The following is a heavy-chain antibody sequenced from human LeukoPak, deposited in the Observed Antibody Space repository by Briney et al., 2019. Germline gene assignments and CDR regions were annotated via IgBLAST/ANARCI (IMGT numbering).Heavy chain of an antibody. CDR3: AKERTPWVVAIGELDY. D-gene: IGHD2-15*01. CDR1: GFTFSSYG. CDR2: ISYDGSNK. Sequence: PGGSLRLSCAASGFTFSSYGMHWVRQAPGKGLEWVAVISYDGSNKYYADSVKGRFTISRDNSKNTLYLQMNSLRAEDTAVYYCAKERTPWVVAIGELDYWGQGTLVTVSS. V-gene: IGHV3-30*18. J-gene: IGHJ4*02.